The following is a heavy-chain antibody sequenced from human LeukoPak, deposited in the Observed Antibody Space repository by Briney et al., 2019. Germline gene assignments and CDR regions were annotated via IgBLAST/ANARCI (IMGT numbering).Heavy chain of an antibody. D-gene: IGHD6-6*01. V-gene: IGHV3-21*01. CDR1: GFTFSSYS. CDR3: ARFVGQLVARGPLDY. CDR2: ISSSSSYI. Sequence: GGSLRLSCAASGFTFSSYSMNWVRQAPGKGLEWVSSISSSSSYIYYADSVKGRFTTSRDNAKNSPYLQMNSLRAEDTAVYYCARFVGQLVARGPLDYWGQGTLVTVSS. J-gene: IGHJ4*02.